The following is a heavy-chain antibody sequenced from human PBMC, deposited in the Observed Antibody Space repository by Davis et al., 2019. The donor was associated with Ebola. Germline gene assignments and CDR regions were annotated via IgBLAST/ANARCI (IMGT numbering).Heavy chain of an antibody. V-gene: IGHV3-53*01. CDR2: IYSGGST. J-gene: IGHJ6*02. Sequence: GESLKISCAVSGFTFSNYNMNWVRQAPGKGLEWVSVIYSGGSTYYADSVKGRFTISRDNSKNTLYLQMNSLRAEDTAVYYCALTTYYYYGMDVWGQGTTVTVSS. CDR3: ALTTYYYYGMDV. D-gene: IGHD4/OR15-4a*01. CDR1: GFTFSNYN.